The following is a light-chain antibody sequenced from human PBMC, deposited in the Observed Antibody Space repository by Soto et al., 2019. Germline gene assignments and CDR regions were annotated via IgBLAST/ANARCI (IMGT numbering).Light chain of an antibody. CDR3: HSHTTTNSLV. CDR2: EVS. J-gene: IGLJ1*01. CDR1: SGGVGDFDY. Sequence: QSALTQPASVSGSPGQSITISCTATSGGVGDFDYVSWYQQHPGEAPKLIIYEVSHRPSGVSDRFSGSKSGDTASLTISGLQADDEASYYCHSHTTTNSLVFGTWTKLTVL. V-gene: IGLV2-14*01.